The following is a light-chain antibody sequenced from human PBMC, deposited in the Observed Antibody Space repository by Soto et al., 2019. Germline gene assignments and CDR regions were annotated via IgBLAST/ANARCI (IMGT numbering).Light chain of an antibody. CDR1: QTISGY. CDR2: AAS. Sequence: DIQMTQSPSSLSASVGDRVTITCRASQTISGYLNWYQQKPGKAPELLIYAASYLGNGVPSRFSGSGSGTSFTIATCSLQPEALATYSSQQSYTTPLAFGAGTKAEIK. CDR3: QQSYTTPLA. V-gene: IGKV1-39*01. J-gene: IGKJ4*01.